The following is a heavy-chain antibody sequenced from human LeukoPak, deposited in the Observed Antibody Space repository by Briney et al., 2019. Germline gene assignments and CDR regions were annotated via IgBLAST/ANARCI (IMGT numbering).Heavy chain of an antibody. D-gene: IGHD3-3*01. CDR3: AKGSVQYYDFWYLDY. V-gene: IGHV3-23*01. Sequence: GGSLRLSCAASGFTFSTYAMAWVRQAPGKGLGWVSAISGSGSNTYYADSVKGRFTISRDNSKNTLYLQMNSLRTEDTAVYYCAKGSVQYYDFWYLDYWGQGTLVTVSS. CDR2: ISGSGSNT. J-gene: IGHJ4*02. CDR1: GFTFSTYA.